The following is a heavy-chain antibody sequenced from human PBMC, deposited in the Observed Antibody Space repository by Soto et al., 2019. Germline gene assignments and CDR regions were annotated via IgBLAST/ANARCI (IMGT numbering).Heavy chain of an antibody. Sequence: QVQLVQSGAEVKKPGSSVKVSCKASGGTFSSYAISWVRQAPGQGLEWMGGIIPIFGTANYAQKFQGRVTITADESTIPAYMELSSLRSEDTAVYYCERGEQQLAINYYYYYGMDVWGQGTTVTVSS. D-gene: IGHD6-13*01. V-gene: IGHV1-69*01. CDR3: ERGEQQLAINYYYYYGMDV. CDR1: GGTFSSYA. CDR2: IIPIFGTA. J-gene: IGHJ6*02.